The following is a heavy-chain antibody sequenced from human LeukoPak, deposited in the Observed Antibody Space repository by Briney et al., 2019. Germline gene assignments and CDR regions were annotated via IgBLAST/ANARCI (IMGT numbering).Heavy chain of an antibody. V-gene: IGHV4-59*01. CDR1: GGSISSYY. J-gene: IGHJ4*02. CDR2: IYYSGTT. Sequence: SETLSLTCTVSGGSISSYYWSWIRQPPGKGLEWIGYIYYSGTTNYNPSLKSRVTISLDTSKNQFSLKLSSVTAADTAVYYCARGVYIEAAQYAYWGQGTLVTVSS. CDR3: ARGVYIEAAQYAY. D-gene: IGHD6-13*01.